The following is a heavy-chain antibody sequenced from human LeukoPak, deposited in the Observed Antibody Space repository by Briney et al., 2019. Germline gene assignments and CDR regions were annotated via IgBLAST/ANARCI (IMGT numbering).Heavy chain of an antibody. CDR2: INPNSGGT. CDR1: GYTFTGDY. J-gene: IGHJ4*02. D-gene: IGHD5-24*01. Sequence: ASVKVSCKASGYTFTGDYVHWVRQAPGQGLEWMGWINPNSGGTNYAQKFQGRVTMTRDTSINTAYMELSRLTSVDTAVYYCARDQDGYNYDYWGQGTLVTVSS. V-gene: IGHV1-2*02. CDR3: ARDQDGYNYDY.